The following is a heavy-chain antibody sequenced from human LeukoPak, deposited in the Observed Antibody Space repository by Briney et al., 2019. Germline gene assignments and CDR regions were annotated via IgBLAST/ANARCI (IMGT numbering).Heavy chain of an antibody. CDR1: GASISSSSYY. V-gene: IGHV4-39*07. CDR3: ARAYSSGVAPNWFDP. Sequence: SETLSLTCTVSGASISSSSYYWGWIRQPPGKGLEWIGDIYYSGSTYYNSSLKSRVTISVDTSKNQFSLKLSSVTAADTAVYYCARAYSSGVAPNWFDPWGQGTLVTVSS. J-gene: IGHJ5*02. D-gene: IGHD6-19*01. CDR2: IYYSGST.